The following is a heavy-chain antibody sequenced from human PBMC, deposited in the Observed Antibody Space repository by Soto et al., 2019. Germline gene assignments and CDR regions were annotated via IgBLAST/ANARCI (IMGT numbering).Heavy chain of an antibody. D-gene: IGHD3-3*01. V-gene: IGHV4-31*03. CDR3: ARDTTSYYDFWSGGGGMDV. CDR1: GGSISSGGYY. J-gene: IGHJ6*02. CDR2: IYYSGST. Sequence: SETLSLTCTVSGGSISSGGYYWSWIRQHPGKGLEWIGYIYYSGSTYYNPSLKSRVTISVDTSKNQFSLKLSSVTAADTAVDYCARDTTSYYDFWSGGGGMDVWGQGTTVTVS.